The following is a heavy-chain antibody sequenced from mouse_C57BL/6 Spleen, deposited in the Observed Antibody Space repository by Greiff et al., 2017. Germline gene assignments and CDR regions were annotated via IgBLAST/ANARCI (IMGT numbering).Heavy chain of an antibody. V-gene: IGHV1-53*01. CDR1: GYTFTSYW. CDR2: INPSNGGT. J-gene: IGHJ2*01. D-gene: IGHD2-4*01. CDR3: ARGGLRGYFDY. Sequence: QVQLKQPGTELVKPGASVKLSCKASGYTFTSYWMHWVQQRPGQGLEWIGNINPSNGGTNYNEKFKSKATLTVDKSSSTAYMQLSSLTSEDSAVYYCARGGLRGYFDYWGQGTTLTVSS.